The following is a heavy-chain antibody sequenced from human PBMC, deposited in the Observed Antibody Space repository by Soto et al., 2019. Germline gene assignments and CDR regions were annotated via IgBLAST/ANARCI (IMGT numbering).Heavy chain of an antibody. Sequence: PSATLSLTCTVSGGSTRRYYWSWMRQPPGKGLEWIAYVHYRGSTSYDPSLKCRVTISVDTSKNQLSRKLSSVTAADTAVYYCARPYRCDWYGVFEIWGQGTMVTVSS. CDR3: ARPYRCDWYGVFEI. D-gene: IGHD6-19*01. CDR2: VHYRGST. V-gene: IGHV4-59*08. J-gene: IGHJ3*02. CDR1: GGSTRRYY.